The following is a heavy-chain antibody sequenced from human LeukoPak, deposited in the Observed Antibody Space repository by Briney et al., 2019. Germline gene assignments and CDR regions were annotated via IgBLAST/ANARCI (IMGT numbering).Heavy chain of an antibody. CDR1: GGSISSYY. V-gene: IGHV4-59*01. J-gene: IGHJ4*02. CDR2: IYYSGST. CDR3: ARDPPLGSCSTISCPHLDY. D-gene: IGHD2-2*01. Sequence: SETLSLTCNVSGGSISSYYWSWIRQPPGKGLEWIGYIYYSGSTNYNPSLKSRVTISVDTSKNQFSLKLSSVTAADTAVYYCARDPPLGSCSTISCPHLDYWGQGTLVTVSS.